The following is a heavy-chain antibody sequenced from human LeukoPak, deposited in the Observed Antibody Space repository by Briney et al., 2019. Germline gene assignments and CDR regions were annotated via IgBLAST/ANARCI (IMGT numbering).Heavy chain of an antibody. CDR2: ISYDGSNK. CDR1: GFTFSSYA. CDR3: ARDRGSGPRPTPGEGELDY. J-gene: IGHJ4*02. D-gene: IGHD2-15*01. Sequence: QSGGSLRLSCAASGFTFSSYAMHWVRQAPGKGLEWVAVISYDGSNKYYADSVKGRFTISRDNSKNTLYLQMNSLRAEDTAVYYCARDRGSGPRPTPGEGELDYWGQGTLVTVSS. V-gene: IGHV3-30-3*01.